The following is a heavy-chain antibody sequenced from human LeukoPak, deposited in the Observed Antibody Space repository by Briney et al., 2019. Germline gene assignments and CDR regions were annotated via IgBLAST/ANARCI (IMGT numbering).Heavy chain of an antibody. V-gene: IGHV1-18*01. D-gene: IGHD6-13*01. CDR1: GYTFTNFG. J-gene: IGHJ4*02. CDR2: ISAYNGDT. Sequence: GASVKVSCKASGYTFTNFGISWVRQAPGQGLKWMGWISAYNGDTNYAQKLQGRVTMTTDTSTSTAYMELRSLRSDDTAIYYCAVRNTSSWSPFDFWGQGTLVTVSS. CDR3: AVRNTSSWSPFDF.